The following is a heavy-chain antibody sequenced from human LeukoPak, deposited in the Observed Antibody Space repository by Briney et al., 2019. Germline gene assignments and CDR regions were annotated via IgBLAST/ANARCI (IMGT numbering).Heavy chain of an antibody. J-gene: IGHJ4*02. CDR2: IYASGST. D-gene: IGHD1-7*01. Sequence: SETLSLTCTVSGGSIRSGSYHWSWIRQPAGKGLEWIGRIYASGSTNHNPSLKSRVTISVDTSKNQSSLKLSSVTAADTAVYFCARVWNYHFDYWGQGTLVTVSS. CDR1: GGSIRSGSYH. V-gene: IGHV4-61*02. CDR3: ARVWNYHFDY.